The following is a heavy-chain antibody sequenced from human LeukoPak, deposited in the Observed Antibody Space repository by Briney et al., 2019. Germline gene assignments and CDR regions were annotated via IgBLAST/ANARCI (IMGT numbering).Heavy chain of an antibody. V-gene: IGHV4-34*01. D-gene: IGHD6-13*01. J-gene: IGHJ6*02. CDR2: INHSGST. Sequence: PSETLSLTCAVYGGSFSGYCWSWIRQPPGKGLEWIGEINHSGSTNYNPSLKSRVTISVDTSKNQFSLKLSSVTAADTAVYYCARGGSSSSWSQRVYYYYGMDVWGQGTTVTVSS. CDR3: ARGGSSSSWSQRVYYYYGMDV. CDR1: GGSFSGYC.